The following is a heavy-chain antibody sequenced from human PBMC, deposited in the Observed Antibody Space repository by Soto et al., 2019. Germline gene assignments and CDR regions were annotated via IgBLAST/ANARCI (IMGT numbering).Heavy chain of an antibody. Sequence: SETLSLTCTVSGGSIISGDYYFSCIRQPPWNGLEWIGYIYYSGSTYYNPSLKSRVTISVDTSKNQFSLKLSSVTAADTAVYYCARDRYYDSSGYYTPYYFDYWGQGTLVTVS. J-gene: IGHJ4*02. CDR3: ARDRYYDSSGYYTPYYFDY. D-gene: IGHD3-22*01. CDR1: GGSIISGDYY. V-gene: IGHV4-30-4*01. CDR2: IYYSGST.